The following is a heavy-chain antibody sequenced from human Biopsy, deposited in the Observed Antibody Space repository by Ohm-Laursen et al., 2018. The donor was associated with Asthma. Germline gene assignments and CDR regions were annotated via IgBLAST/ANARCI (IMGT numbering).Heavy chain of an antibody. V-gene: IGHV1-69*13. Sequence: SVKVSCKASGDSFSNYAISWVRQAPGQGLEWMGGLIPVLGTPDHAQMFEGRVTITADESTSTAYMELSSLSSEDTAVYYCARGYSGSDRIVYYYSGLEVWGQGTTVTVS. CDR2: LIPVLGTP. CDR1: GDSFSNYA. J-gene: IGHJ6*02. CDR3: ARGYSGSDRIVYYYSGLEV. D-gene: IGHD5-12*01.